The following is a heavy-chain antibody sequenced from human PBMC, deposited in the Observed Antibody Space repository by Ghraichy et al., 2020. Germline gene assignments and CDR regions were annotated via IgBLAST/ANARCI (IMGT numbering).Heavy chain of an antibody. V-gene: IGHV4-59*08. CDR2: IYYSGST. CDR3: ARHRSGYYLHFDY. CDR1: GGSISSYY. Sequence: SQTLSLTCTVSGGSISSYYWSWIRQPPGKGLEWIGYIYYSGSTNYKPSLKSRVTISVDTSKNQFSLKLSSVTAADTAVYYCARHRSGYYLHFDYWGQGTLVTVSS. D-gene: IGHD3-22*01. J-gene: IGHJ4*02.